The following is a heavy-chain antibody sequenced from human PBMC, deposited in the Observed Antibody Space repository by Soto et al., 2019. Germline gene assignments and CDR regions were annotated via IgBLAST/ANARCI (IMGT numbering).Heavy chain of an antibody. J-gene: IGHJ4*02. V-gene: IGHV1-18*01. CDR2: IIAYNGNT. CDR1: GGTFSSYA. Sequence: GASVKVSCKASGGTFSSYAISWVRQAPGQGLEWLGWIIAYNGNTNYAQKLQGRVTMTTDTSTSTAYLELRSLRSDDTAVYYCSRSERIAMVRGVIIPYYFDYWGQGTLVTVSS. D-gene: IGHD3-10*01. CDR3: SRSERIAMVRGVIIPYYFDY.